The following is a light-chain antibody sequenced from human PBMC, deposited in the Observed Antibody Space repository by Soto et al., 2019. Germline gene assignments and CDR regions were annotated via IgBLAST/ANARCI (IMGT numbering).Light chain of an antibody. Sequence: QSALTQPASVSGSPGQSITISCTGTSSDVGGYNYVSWYQHHPGKAPKLMIYDVTNRPSGVSDRFSGSKSGNTASLTISGLQAEDEADYYRSSYTSNSTHVVFGGGTKLTVL. CDR2: DVT. CDR1: SSDVGGYNY. J-gene: IGLJ2*01. CDR3: SSYTSNSTHVV. V-gene: IGLV2-14*03.